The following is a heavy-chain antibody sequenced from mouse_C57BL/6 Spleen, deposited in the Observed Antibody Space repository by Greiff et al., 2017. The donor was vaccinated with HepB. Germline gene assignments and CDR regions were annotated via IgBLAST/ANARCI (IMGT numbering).Heavy chain of an antibody. CDR1: GYAFSSYW. CDR3: ARHGYGSSYIYYYAMDY. CDR2: IYPGDGDT. D-gene: IGHD1-1*01. J-gene: IGHJ4*01. Sequence: VQLQQSGAELVKPGASVKISCKASGYAFSSYWMNWVKQRPGKGLEWIGQIYPGDGDTNYNGKFKGKATLTADKSSSTAYMQLSSLTSEDSAVYFCARHGYGSSYIYYYAMDYWGQGTSVTVSS. V-gene: IGHV1-80*01.